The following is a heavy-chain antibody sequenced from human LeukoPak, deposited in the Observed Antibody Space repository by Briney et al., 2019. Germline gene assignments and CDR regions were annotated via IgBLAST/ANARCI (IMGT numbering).Heavy chain of an antibody. V-gene: IGHV4-4*07. D-gene: IGHD2-2*02. J-gene: IGHJ6*02. CDR3: ARDGDIVVVPAAISGMYYYYGMDV. Sequence: SETLSITSTVSGGSISSYYWSWIRQPAGKGLEWIGRIYTSGSTNYNPSLKSRVTMSVDTSKNQFSLKLSSVTAADTAVYYCARDGDIVVVPAAISGMYYYYGMDVWGQGTTVTVSS. CDR1: GGSISSYY. CDR2: IYTSGST.